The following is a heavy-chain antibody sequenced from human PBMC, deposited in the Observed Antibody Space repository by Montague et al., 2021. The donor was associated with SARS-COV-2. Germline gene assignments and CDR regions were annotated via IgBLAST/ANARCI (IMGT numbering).Heavy chain of an antibody. Sequence: SLRLSWAVSGFNFNDYGMSWVRQAPGKGLDWVSAVSGDGDSTYYADSVKGRFTISRDNSKNTLYLQMNSLRAEDTAVYYCAKCLRFSGFDGNYFDPWGQGTLVTVSS. CDR3: AKCLRFSGFDGNYFDP. V-gene: IGHV3-23*01. CDR2: VSGDGDST. J-gene: IGHJ5*02. CDR1: GFNFNDYG. D-gene: IGHD5-12*01.